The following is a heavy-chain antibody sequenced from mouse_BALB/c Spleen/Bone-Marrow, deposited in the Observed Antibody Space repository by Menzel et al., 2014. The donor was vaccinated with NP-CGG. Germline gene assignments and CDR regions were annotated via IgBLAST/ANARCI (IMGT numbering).Heavy chain of an antibody. CDR2: VDPSDGYT. CDR3: ARGGDNFAWFAY. Sequence: VQLQQSGAELVTPGASVKLPCKASGYTVTTYWMHWVKQRPGHGLEWIGQVDPSDGYTNYSQMFKGKATLTVDKSSSTAYMQLSSLSSEDSAVYYCARGGDNFAWFAYWGQGTLVTVSA. D-gene: IGHD1-3*01. CDR1: GYTVTTYW. V-gene: IGHV1-69*02. J-gene: IGHJ3*01.